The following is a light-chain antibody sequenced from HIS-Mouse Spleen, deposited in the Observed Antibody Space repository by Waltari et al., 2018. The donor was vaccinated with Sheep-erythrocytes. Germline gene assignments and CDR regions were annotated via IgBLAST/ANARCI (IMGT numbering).Light chain of an antibody. J-gene: IGLJ3*02. CDR1: SSNIRSNF. Sequence: QSVLTQPPSASGTPGPRVTISCSGSSSNIRSNFVYWYHQPPGTAPKLLIYRNNQRPSGVPDRFSGSKSGTSASLAISGLRSEDEADYYCAAWDDSLSGPVFGGGTKLTVL. CDR2: RNN. V-gene: IGLV1-47*01. CDR3: AAWDDSLSGPV.